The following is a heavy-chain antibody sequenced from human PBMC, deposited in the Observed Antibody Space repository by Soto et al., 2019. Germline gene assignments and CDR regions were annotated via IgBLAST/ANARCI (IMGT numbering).Heavy chain of an antibody. D-gene: IGHD2-15*01. V-gene: IGHV3-53*02. CDR3: ARSPAVVNTEGGDYYYGMDV. Sequence: EVQLVETGGGLIQPGGSLRLSCAASGFTVSSNYMSWVRQAPGTGLEWVSVIYSGGSTYYADSVKGRFTISRDNSKNTRYLQMNSLRAEDKAVYYGARSPAVVNTEGGDYYYGMDVWGQGTTVTVSS. J-gene: IGHJ6*02. CDR1: GFTVSSNY. CDR2: IYSGGST.